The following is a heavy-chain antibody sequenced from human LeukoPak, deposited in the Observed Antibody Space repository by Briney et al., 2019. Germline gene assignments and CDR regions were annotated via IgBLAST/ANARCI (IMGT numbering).Heavy chain of an antibody. CDR3: ASGRRAATGAGYYFDY. D-gene: IGHD6-13*01. Sequence: GGSLRLSCAASGFTFSSYGMHWVRQAPGKGPEWVAIIYYDGSSKYYADSVKGRFTISRDNSKNTLYLQMNSLTAEDTALYYCASGRRAATGAGYYFDYWGQGTLVTVSS. CDR2: IYYDGSSK. V-gene: IGHV3-33*01. J-gene: IGHJ4*02. CDR1: GFTFSSYG.